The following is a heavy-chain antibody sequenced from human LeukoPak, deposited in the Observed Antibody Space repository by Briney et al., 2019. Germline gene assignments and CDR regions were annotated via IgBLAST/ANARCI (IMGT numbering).Heavy chain of an antibody. V-gene: IGHV1-69*04. CDR1: GGTFSSYA. D-gene: IGHD6-13*01. CDR3: ARPIAADIYYYGMDV. J-gene: IGHJ6*02. Sequence: SVKVSCKASGGTFSSYAISWVRQAPGQGLEWMGRIIPILGIANYVQKFQGRVTITADKSTSTAYMELSSLRSEDTAVYYCARPIAADIYYYGMDVWGQGTTVTVSS. CDR2: IIPILGIA.